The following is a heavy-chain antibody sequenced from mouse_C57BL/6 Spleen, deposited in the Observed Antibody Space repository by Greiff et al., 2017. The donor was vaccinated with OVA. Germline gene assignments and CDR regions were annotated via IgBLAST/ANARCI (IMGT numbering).Heavy chain of an antibody. CDR1: GFTFSSYA. Sequence: EVKLVESGEGLVKPGGSLKLSCAASGFTFSSYAMSWVRQTPEKRLEWVAYISSGGDYIYYADTVKGRFTISRDNARNTLYLQMSSLKSEDTAMYYCTRSSHYYGSSTAFWYFDVWGTVTTVTVSS. V-gene: IGHV5-9-1*02. CDR3: TRSSHYYGSSTAFWYFDV. D-gene: IGHD1-1*01. CDR2: ISSGGDYI. J-gene: IGHJ1*03.